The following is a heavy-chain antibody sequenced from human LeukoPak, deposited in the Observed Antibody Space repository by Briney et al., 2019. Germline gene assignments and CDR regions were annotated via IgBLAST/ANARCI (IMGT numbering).Heavy chain of an antibody. Sequence: GGSLRLSCAASGFTFSSYSINWVRQAPGKGLEWVSYISSTSSTIYYADSVKGRFTISRDNAKNSLYLQMNSLRAEDTAVYYCARDLSRITIFGVVGYWGQGTLVTVSS. CDR1: GFTFSSYS. CDR2: ISSTSSTI. CDR3: ARDLSRITIFGVVGY. J-gene: IGHJ4*02. D-gene: IGHD3-3*01. V-gene: IGHV3-48*01.